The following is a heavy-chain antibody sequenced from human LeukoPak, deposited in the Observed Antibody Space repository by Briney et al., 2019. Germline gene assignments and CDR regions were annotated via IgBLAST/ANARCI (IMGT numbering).Heavy chain of an antibody. J-gene: IGHJ4*02. Sequence: GSLRLSCAASGFTFDDYGMSWVRQAPGKGLDWVAVISYDGSNKYYAHSVKGRFTISRDNDKTTLYLQTNSLRAEDTAVYYCASSRPAAGTYWSQGTLVTVSS. CDR2: ISYDGSNK. D-gene: IGHD6-13*01. CDR3: ASSRPAAGTY. V-gene: IGHV3-30*03. CDR1: GFTFDDYG.